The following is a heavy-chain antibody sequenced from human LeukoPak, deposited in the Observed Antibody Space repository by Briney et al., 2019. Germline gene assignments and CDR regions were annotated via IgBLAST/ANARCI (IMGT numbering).Heavy chain of an antibody. Sequence: PGGSLRLSCAASGFTFSDYNMNWVRQTPRKGLEWVSCISGSGSYIYYADSVKGRFTISRDNAKNSLYLQMNSLRAEDTAVYYCANERGIAAAGNDYWGQGTLVTVSS. J-gene: IGHJ4*02. CDR2: ISGSGSYI. CDR1: GFTFSDYN. CDR3: ANERGIAAAGNDY. D-gene: IGHD6-13*01. V-gene: IGHV3-21*01.